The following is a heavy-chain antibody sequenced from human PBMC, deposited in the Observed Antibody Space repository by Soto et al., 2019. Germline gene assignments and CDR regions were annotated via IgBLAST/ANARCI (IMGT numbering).Heavy chain of an antibody. CDR3: ARVGSSSSGWFDP. CDR2: IYYSGST. Sequence: QVQLQESGPGLVKPSQTLSLTCTVSGGSISSGGYYWSWIRQHPGKGLEWIGYIYYSGSTYYNPSLKSRGXXSXDXXKTQFSLKLSSVTAADTAVYYCARVGSSSSGWFDPWGQGTLVTVSS. CDR1: GGSISSGGYY. J-gene: IGHJ5*02. V-gene: IGHV4-31*03. D-gene: IGHD6-6*01.